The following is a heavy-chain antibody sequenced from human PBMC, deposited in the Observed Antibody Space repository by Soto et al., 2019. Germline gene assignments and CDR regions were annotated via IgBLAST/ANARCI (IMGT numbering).Heavy chain of an antibody. J-gene: IGHJ5*02. CDR2: ISGSGGST. Sequence: EVQLLESGGGLVQPGGSLRLSCAASGFTFSSYAMSWVRQAPGKGLEWVSAISGSGGSTYYPDSVKGRFTISRDNTKNTLYLQMNSLRAEDTAVYYCAKDGLLSSGAINWFGPWGQGTLVTVSS. CDR3: AKDGLLSSGAINWFGP. D-gene: IGHD6-19*01. CDR1: GFTFSSYA. V-gene: IGHV3-23*01.